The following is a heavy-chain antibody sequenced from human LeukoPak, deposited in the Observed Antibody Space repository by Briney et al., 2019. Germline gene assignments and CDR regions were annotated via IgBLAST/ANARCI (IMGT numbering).Heavy chain of an antibody. Sequence: SETLSLTCTVSGGSISSYYWSWIRQPAGKGLEWIGRTYTSGSTNYNPSLKSRVTMSVDTSKNQFSLKLSSVTAADTAVYYCAREDIVVVPATYGMDVWGQGTTVTVSS. CDR2: TYTSGST. D-gene: IGHD2-2*01. J-gene: IGHJ6*02. CDR3: AREDIVVVPATYGMDV. V-gene: IGHV4-4*07. CDR1: GGSISSYY.